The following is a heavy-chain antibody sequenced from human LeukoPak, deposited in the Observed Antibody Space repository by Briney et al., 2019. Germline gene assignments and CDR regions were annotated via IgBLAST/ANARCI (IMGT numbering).Heavy chain of an antibody. CDR3: ARDSGATLNQINWFLP. Sequence: SETLSLTSTVPGDSISSSYWSWSRQPPGEGREWVGYVYHIGSTKYNPSLKSRVTISADTSKDQFSLNLATVQAQDAGVYYSARDSGATLNQINWFLPWGGGTLL. V-gene: IGHV4-59*01. J-gene: IGHJ5*02. D-gene: IGHD1-26*01. CDR1: GDSISSSY. CDR2: VYHIGST.